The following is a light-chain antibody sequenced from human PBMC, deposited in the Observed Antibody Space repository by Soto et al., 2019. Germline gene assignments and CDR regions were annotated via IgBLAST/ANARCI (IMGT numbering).Light chain of an antibody. J-gene: IGKJ1*01. Sequence: EVGLTQTQSTLSLSPGERATLSCRASQSVSSSYLAWYQQKPGQAPRLLIYGASSRATGIPDRFSGSGSGTDFTLTISRLEPEDFAVYYCQQYGSSSWTFGQGTIVDI. CDR2: GAS. CDR3: QQYGSSSWT. V-gene: IGKV3-20*01. CDR1: QSVSSSY.